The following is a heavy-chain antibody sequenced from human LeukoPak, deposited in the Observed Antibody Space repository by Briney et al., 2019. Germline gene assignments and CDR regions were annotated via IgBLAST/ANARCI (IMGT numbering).Heavy chain of an antibody. CDR1: GFTFSGSP. V-gene: IGHV3-7*03. Sequence: GGSLRLSCAASGFTFSGSPILWVRQAPGKGLEWVANIKQDGSEKYYVDSVKGRFTISRDNAKNSLYLQMNSLRAEDTAVYYCARASRGIAVADLLDYWGQGTLVTVSS. CDR3: ARASRGIAVADLLDY. CDR2: IKQDGSEK. D-gene: IGHD6-19*01. J-gene: IGHJ4*02.